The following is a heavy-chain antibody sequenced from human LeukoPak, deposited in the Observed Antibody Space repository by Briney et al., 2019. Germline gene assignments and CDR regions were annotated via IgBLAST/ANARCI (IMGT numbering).Heavy chain of an antibody. V-gene: IGHV3-23*01. CDR2: IIGSGGST. CDR3: ARGPYLAAGGNWFDP. Sequence: PGGSLRLSCGASGFTFSSYAMSWVRQAPGKGLEWVSAIIGSGGSTYYADSVKGRFTISRDNSKNTLYLQMNSLRAEDTAVYYCARGPYLAAGGNWFDPWGQGTLVTVSS. CDR1: GFTFSSYA. J-gene: IGHJ5*02. D-gene: IGHD2-15*01.